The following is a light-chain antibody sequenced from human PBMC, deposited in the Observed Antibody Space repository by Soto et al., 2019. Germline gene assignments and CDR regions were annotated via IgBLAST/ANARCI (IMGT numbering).Light chain of an antibody. V-gene: IGKV1-9*01. Sequence: EIQLTQSPSFLSASVGARVTITCQASQGINNYLAWYRQKPGKAPKLVIYAASTLQSGVPSRFSGSGSGTEFTLTISSLQHEDFATYYCQQVNSYTITFGQGTRLEIK. CDR2: AAS. J-gene: IGKJ5*01. CDR3: QQVNSYTIT. CDR1: QGINNY.